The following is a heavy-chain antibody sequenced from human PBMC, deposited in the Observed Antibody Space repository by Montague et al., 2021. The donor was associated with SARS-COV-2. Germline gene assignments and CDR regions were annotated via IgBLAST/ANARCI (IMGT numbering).Heavy chain of an antibody. V-gene: IGHV4-59*02. CDR1: GASVTNYY. Sequence: SETLSLTCTVSGASVTNYYWSWIRQPPAKGLEWLGYIFYSGSTSYNPSLESRVTISLDTSKNQVSLKLTSVTAADTAVYYCARDDRTFGEYIWGQGTMVTVSS. D-gene: IGHD3-10*01. J-gene: IGHJ3*02. CDR2: IFYSGST. CDR3: ARDDRTFGEYI.